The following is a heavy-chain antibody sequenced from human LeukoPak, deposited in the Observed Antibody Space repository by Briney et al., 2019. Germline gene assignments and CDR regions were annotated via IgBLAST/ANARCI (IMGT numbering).Heavy chain of an antibody. V-gene: IGHV1-69*06. CDR2: IIPIFGTA. CDR1: GGTFSSYA. D-gene: IGHD2-2*01. Sequence: ASVKVSCKASGGTFSSYAISWVRQAPGQGLEWMGGIIPIFGTANYAQKFQGKVTITADKSTSTAYMELSSLRSEDTAVYYCARELGYCSRTSCLTDAFDIWGQGTMVTVSS. J-gene: IGHJ3*02. CDR3: ARELGYCSRTSCLTDAFDI.